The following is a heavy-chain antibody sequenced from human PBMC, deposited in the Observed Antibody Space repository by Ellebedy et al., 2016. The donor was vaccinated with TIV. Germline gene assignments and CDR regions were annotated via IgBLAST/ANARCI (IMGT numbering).Heavy chain of an antibody. CDR2: INHSGST. CDR1: GGSFSGYY. Sequence: MPSETLSLTCAVYGGSFSGYYWSWIRQPPGKGLEWIGEINHSGSTNYNPSLKSRVTMSVDTSKKQFSLKLTSVTAADTAVYYCASPYYDPGYWGQGTLVTVSS. CDR3: ASPYYDPGY. D-gene: IGHD3-3*01. V-gene: IGHV4-34*01. J-gene: IGHJ4*02.